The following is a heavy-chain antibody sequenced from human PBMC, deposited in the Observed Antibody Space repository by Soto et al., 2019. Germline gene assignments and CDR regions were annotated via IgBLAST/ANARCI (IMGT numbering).Heavy chain of an antibody. V-gene: IGHV1-18*01. D-gene: IGHD3-22*01. CDR1: GYSFSNYG. Sequence: QVQLVQSGGEVKKPGASVKVSCKASGYSFSNYGITWVRQAPGQGLEWMGWINAHHDNINYEQKFQGRVTMTTDKSTSTAYLELRSLRADDTAVYYCARVFYDISGNCDWGQGTLVTVSS. J-gene: IGHJ1*01. CDR2: INAHHDNI. CDR3: ARVFYDISGNCD.